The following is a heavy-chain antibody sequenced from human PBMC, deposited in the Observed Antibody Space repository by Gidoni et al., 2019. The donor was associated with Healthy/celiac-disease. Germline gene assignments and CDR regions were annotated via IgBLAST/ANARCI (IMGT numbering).Heavy chain of an antibody. V-gene: IGHV3-15*01. Sequence: EVQLVESGGGLVKPGGSLRLSCAASGFPFSNAWMSWVRQAPGKGLEWVGRIKSKTDGGTTDYAAPVKGRFTISRDDSKNTLYLQMNSLKTEDTAVYYCTTAYGSGSYTYWGQGTLVTVSS. CDR2: IKSKTDGGTT. J-gene: IGHJ4*02. CDR3: TTAYGSGSYTY. D-gene: IGHD3-10*01. CDR1: GFPFSNAW.